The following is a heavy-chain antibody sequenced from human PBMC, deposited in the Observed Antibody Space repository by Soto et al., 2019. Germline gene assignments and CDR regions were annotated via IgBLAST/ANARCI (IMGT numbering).Heavy chain of an antibody. V-gene: IGHV1-69*13. CDR1: GGTFSSYA. J-gene: IGHJ1*01. CDR3: ARDGYSSGWTLYFQH. D-gene: IGHD6-19*01. Sequence: ASVKVSCKASGGTFSSYAISWVRQAPGQGLEWMGGIIPIFGTANYAQKFQGRVTITADESTSTAYMELSSLRSEDTAVYYCARDGYSSGWTLYFQHWGQGTLVTVSS. CDR2: IIPIFGTA.